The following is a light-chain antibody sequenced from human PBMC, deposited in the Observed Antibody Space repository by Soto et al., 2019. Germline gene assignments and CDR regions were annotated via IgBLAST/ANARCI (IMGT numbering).Light chain of an antibody. V-gene: IGKV3-15*01. CDR3: QQYNNWPLS. J-gene: IGKJ4*01. CDR2: GAS. Sequence: SPGTMSLSPGASATLSGRASQSVSSNLAWYQQKPGQAPRLLIYGASTRATGIPARFSGSGSGTEFTLTISSLQSEDFAVYYCQQYNNWPLSFGRGTTVDIK. CDR1: QSVSSN.